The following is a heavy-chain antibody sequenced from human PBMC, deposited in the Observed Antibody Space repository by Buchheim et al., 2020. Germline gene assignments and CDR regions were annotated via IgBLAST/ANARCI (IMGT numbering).Heavy chain of an antibody. CDR1: GFTFSSYG. Sequence: QVQLVESGGGVVQPGRSLRLSCAASGFTFSSYGMHWVRQAPGKELEWVAVISYDGSNKYYADSVKGRFTISRDNSKNTLYLQMNSLRAEDTAVYYCAKDGAWEIQLWLGNYYYYGMDVWGQGTT. D-gene: IGHD5-18*01. J-gene: IGHJ6*02. V-gene: IGHV3-30*18. CDR2: ISYDGSNK. CDR3: AKDGAWEIQLWLGNYYYYGMDV.